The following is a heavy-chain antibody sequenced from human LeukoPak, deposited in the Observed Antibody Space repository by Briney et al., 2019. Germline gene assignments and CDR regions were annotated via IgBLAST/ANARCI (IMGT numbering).Heavy chain of an antibody. CDR1: VDHLASYL. V-gene: IGHV5-51*01. CDR2: VYPGDSDT. D-gene: IGHD4-11*01. Sequence: GESLKISCRVFVDHLASYLIGWVRQMPGKGLEWMGIVYPGDSDTRYSPSFQGQVTISADKSISTAYLQWSSLKASDTAMYYCVRRVGNSKYDYWGQGTLVTVSS. CDR3: VRRVGNSKYDY. J-gene: IGHJ4*02.